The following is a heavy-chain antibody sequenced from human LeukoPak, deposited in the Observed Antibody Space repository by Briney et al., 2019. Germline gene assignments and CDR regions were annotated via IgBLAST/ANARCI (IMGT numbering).Heavy chain of an antibody. CDR1: GGSVSSGSNY. V-gene: IGHV4-61*01. Sequence: SETLSLTCTVSGGSVSSGSNYWSWIRQPPEKGLEWIGYIYYSGSTNYNPSLKSRVTISVDTSKNQFSLKLSSVTAADTAVYYCARGTHCSGGSCYHFDYWGQGTLDTVSS. J-gene: IGHJ4*02. D-gene: IGHD2-15*01. CDR2: IYYSGST. CDR3: ARGTHCSGGSCYHFDY.